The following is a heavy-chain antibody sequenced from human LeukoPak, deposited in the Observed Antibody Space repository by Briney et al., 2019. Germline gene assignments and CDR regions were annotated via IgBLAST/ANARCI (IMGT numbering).Heavy chain of an antibody. CDR3: ARAGAFGYSGSYYRFDY. CDR2: IIPIFVTA. Sequence: SVKVSCKASGGSFSSYAISWVRQAPGQGLEWVGGIIPIFVTANYAQKFQGRVTITADESTSTAYMELSSLRSEDTAVYYCARAGAFGYSGSYYRFDYWGQGTLVTVSS. CDR1: GGSFSSYA. J-gene: IGHJ4*02. V-gene: IGHV1-69*13. D-gene: IGHD1-26*01.